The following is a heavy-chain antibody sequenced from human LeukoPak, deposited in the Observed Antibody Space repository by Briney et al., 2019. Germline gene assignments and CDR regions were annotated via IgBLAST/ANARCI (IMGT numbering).Heavy chain of an antibody. D-gene: IGHD3-10*01. J-gene: IGHJ3*02. CDR1: GDSISNFY. CDR2: IYTSGST. Sequence: PSETLSLTCTVSGDSISNFYWSWLRQPAGKGLEWIGRIYTSGSTNYNPSLKSRVTMSVDTSKNQFSLKLSSVTAADTAVYYCARVLLWFGEKVAFDIWGQGTMVTVSS. V-gene: IGHV4-4*07. CDR3: ARVLLWFGEKVAFDI.